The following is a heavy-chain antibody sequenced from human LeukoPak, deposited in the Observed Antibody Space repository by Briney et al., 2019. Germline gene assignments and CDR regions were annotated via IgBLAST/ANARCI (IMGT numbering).Heavy chain of an antibody. V-gene: IGHV3-64D*06. Sequence: GGSLRLSCSASGFTFSSYAMHWVRQAPGKGLEYVSAISSNGGSTYYADSVKGRFTISRDNSKNTLYLQMSSLRAGDTAVYYCVKDSAMVRGVTIPYYFDYWGQGTLVTVSS. J-gene: IGHJ4*02. CDR2: ISSNGGST. CDR3: VKDSAMVRGVTIPYYFDY. CDR1: GFTFSSYA. D-gene: IGHD3-10*01.